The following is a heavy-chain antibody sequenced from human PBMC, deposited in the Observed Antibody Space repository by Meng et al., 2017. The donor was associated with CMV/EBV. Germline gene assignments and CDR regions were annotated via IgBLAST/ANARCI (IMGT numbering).Heavy chain of an antibody. CDR1: VGSVSSGSYY. CDR2: IYHIGST. Sequence: QLQLQESGPGQVMPSETLSLTCSVSVGSVSSGSYYWTWIRQPPGKGLGWIGYIYHIGSTNYNPSLKSRVTISVDASRDQFSLRLSSVPAADTAVYYCARCTNYFDPWGQGTLVTVSS. D-gene: IGHD4/OR15-4a*01. CDR3: ARCTNYFDP. J-gene: IGHJ5*02. V-gene: IGHV4-61*01.